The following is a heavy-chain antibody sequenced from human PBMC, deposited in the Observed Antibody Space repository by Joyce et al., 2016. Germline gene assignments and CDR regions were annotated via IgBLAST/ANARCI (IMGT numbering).Heavy chain of an antibody. D-gene: IGHD3-10*02. J-gene: IGHJ5*02. V-gene: IGHV5-10-1*03. CDR1: GYSFTGHW. Sequence: EVQLVQSGAEVKKPGESLRISCKGSGYSFTGHWSSWVRQMPGKGLEGMGRFDPLDSYTDFGPSCEGHFTIAVDKTISAAYLQWSSLRASDTAIYYCARHVTDWFDPWGQGTLVTVSS. CDR3: ARHVTDWFDP. CDR2: FDPLDSYT.